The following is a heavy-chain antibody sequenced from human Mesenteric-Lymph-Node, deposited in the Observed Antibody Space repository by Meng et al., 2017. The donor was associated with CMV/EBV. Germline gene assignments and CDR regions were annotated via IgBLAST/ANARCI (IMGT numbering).Heavy chain of an antibody. CDR3: ARRPISGYHFEY. CDR2: ISYSGST. Sequence: SETLSLTCTVSAGSISRYFCSWIRQPPGKGLEWIGYISYSGSTNYNPSLKSRVTISVDAPKNQFSLKLSSVTAADTAVYYCARRPISGYHFEYWGQGTLVTVPS. D-gene: IGHD3-22*01. CDR1: AGSISRYF. V-gene: IGHV4-59*01. J-gene: IGHJ4*02.